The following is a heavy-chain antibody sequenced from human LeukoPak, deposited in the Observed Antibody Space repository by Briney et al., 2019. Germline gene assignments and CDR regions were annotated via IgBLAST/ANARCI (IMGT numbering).Heavy chain of an antibody. D-gene: IGHD6-6*01. CDR1: RYSFTNYG. CDR3: ARGFSSSSPSDY. J-gene: IGHJ4*02. V-gene: IGHV1-18*01. Sequence: GASVKVSCKASRYSFTNYGVNWVRQAPGQGLEWVGWVAPYNGHTNYAQKFQGRVTLTTDTSTNTAYMELRSLKSDDRAVYYCARGFSSSSPSDYWGQGTLVTVAS. CDR2: VAPYNGHT.